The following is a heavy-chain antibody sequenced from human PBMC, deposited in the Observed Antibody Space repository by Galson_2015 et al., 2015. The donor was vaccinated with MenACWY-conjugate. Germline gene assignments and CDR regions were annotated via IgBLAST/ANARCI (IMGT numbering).Heavy chain of an antibody. CDR1: GLTFSHYG. CDR3: ARDGSGWYPGVH. J-gene: IGHJ4*02. V-gene: IGHV3-30*03. D-gene: IGHD6-19*01. CDR2: ISTDGSNK. Sequence: SLRLSCAVSGLTFSHYGMHWVRQAPGKGLEWVGLISTDGSNKYYAASVKGRFTFSRDNSKNTLYLQMNSPRAEDTAVYYCARDGSGWYPGVHWGQGTLVTVSA.